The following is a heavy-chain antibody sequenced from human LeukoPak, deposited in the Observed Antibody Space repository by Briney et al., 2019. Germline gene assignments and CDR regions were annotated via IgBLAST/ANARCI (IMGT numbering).Heavy chain of an antibody. CDR1: GGSFSGYY. CDR2: INHSGST. J-gene: IGHJ4*02. CDR3: ARVGGWLHRFGLSSTHFDY. D-gene: IGHD6-19*01. V-gene: IGHV4-34*01. Sequence: SETLSLTCAVYGGSFSGYYWSWIRQPPGKGLEWIGEINHSGSTNYNPSLKSRVTISVDTSKNQFSLKLSSVTAADTAVYYCARVGGWLHRFGLSSTHFDYWGQGTLVTVSS.